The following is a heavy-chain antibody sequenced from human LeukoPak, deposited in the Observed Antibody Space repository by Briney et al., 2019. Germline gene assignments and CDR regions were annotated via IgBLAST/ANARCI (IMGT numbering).Heavy chain of an antibody. CDR3: PRGGVANPNFFDD. CDR1: GFTFSGYW. J-gene: IGHJ4*02. D-gene: IGHD2-15*01. Sequence: PGGSLTHSCVASGFTFSGYWMHWLRQAPGKGLVWVSRNNPDGSVTDYADSVKGRITISRDNAKNTLYLAMNSLRAQDKAMYSPPRGGVANPNFFDDGEQGTMVTVSS. V-gene: IGHV3-74*01. CDR2: NNPDGSVT.